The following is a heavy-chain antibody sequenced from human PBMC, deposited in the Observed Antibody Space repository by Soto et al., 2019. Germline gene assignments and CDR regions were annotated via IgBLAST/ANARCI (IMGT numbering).Heavy chain of an antibody. D-gene: IGHD6-19*01. J-gene: IGHJ6*03. V-gene: IGHV4-34*01. Sequence: SETLSLTCAVNSESLSGYYWSWIRQSPGKGLEWIGEIDGSGNTNYNPSLKSRVTISVDTSKNQFSLKLSSVTAADTAVYYCARQKSIAVAGSVSYYYYMDVWGKGTTVTVSS. CDR1: SESLSGYY. CDR2: IDGSGNT. CDR3: ARQKSIAVAGSVSYYYYMDV.